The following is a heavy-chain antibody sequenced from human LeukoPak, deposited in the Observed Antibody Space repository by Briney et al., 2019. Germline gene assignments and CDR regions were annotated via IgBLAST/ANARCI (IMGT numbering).Heavy chain of an antibody. J-gene: IGHJ4*02. D-gene: IGHD3-22*01. CDR2: ITSTGSTV. V-gene: IGHV3-11*01. CDR3: ARVLSSGYSPFDY. Sequence: PGGSLRLSCAASGFTFSDYYMTWIRQAPGKGLEWLSYITSTGSTVYYADSVKGRFTVSRDNTKNSLSLQMTSLRAEDTAVYYCARVLSSGYSPFDYWGQGILVSVSS. CDR1: GFTFSDYY.